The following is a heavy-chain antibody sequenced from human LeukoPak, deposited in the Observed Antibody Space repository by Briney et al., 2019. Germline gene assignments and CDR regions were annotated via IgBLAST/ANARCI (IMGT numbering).Heavy chain of an antibody. CDR2: INHSGST. J-gene: IGHJ4*02. CDR3: ARGHRGRRFLEWSRYYFDY. CDR1: GGPFSGYY. Sequence: SETLSLTCAVYGGPFSGYYWSWIRQPPGKGLEWIGEINHSGSTNYNPSLKSRVTISVDTSKNQFSLKLSSVTAADTAVYYCARGHRGRRFLEWSRYYFDYWGQGTLVTVSS. D-gene: IGHD3-3*01. V-gene: IGHV4-34*01.